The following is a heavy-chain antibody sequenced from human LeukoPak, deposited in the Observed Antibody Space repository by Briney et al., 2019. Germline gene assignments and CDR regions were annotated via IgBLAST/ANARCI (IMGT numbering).Heavy chain of an antibody. CDR3: ATDKYYTSLEY. Sequence: PGRSLRLSCAASRFTFSNYGMHWVRQAPGKGLEWVAVIWYDGSNKYYADSVKGRFTISRDNSKNTLYLQMNSLRAEDTAVYYCATDKYYTSLEYWGQGTLVTVSS. J-gene: IGHJ4*02. V-gene: IGHV3-33*01. CDR2: IWYDGSNK. D-gene: IGHD2-2*02. CDR1: RFTFSNYG.